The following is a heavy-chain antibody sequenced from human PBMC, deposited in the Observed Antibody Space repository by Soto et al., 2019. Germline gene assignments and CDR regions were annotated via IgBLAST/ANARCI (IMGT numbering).Heavy chain of an antibody. CDR1: GYTFTSYG. CDR2: INAGNGNT. V-gene: IGHV1-3*01. Sequence: ASVKVSCKASGYTFTSYGISWVRQAPGQGLEWMGWINAGNGNTRYSQKFQGRVTITRDTSASTAYMELSSLRSEDTAVYYCAREDCGGDCYTLYYYYYGMDVWGQGTTVTVSS. CDR3: AREDCGGDCYTLYYYYYGMDV. D-gene: IGHD2-21*02. J-gene: IGHJ6*02.